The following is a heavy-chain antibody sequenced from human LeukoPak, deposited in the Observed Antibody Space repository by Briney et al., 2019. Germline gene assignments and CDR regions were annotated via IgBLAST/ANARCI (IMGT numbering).Heavy chain of an antibody. D-gene: IGHD3-16*01. J-gene: IGHJ5*02. CDR1: GYTFTSYY. Sequence: ASVKVSCKASGYTFTSYYMHWVRQAPGQGLEWMGIINPRCDSTRYAQKFQGRVSMTRDTSTSTVYMELSSLRSEDTAVYYCGRDLGEGLQKKNWFDPWGQGTLVTVSS. V-gene: IGHV1-46*01. CDR2: INPRCDST. CDR3: GRDLGEGLQKKNWFDP.